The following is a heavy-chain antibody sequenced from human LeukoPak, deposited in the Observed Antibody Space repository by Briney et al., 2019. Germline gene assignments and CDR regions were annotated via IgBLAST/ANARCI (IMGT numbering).Heavy chain of an antibody. CDR1: GYSFTGYY. J-gene: IGHJ4*02. CDR3: ARGAHDILTGYYIYYFDY. CDR2: INPYNGGA. Sequence: ASVKVSCKASGYSFTGYYIHWVRQAPGQGLEWMGWINPYNGGADYAQKFQHRVTITRNTSISTAYMELSSLRSEDTAVYYCARGAHDILTGYYIYYFDYWGQGTLVTVSS. D-gene: IGHD3-9*01. V-gene: IGHV1-2*02.